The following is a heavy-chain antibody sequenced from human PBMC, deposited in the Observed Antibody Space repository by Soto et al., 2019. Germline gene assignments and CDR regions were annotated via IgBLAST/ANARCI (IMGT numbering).Heavy chain of an antibody. Sequence: QVQLQQWGAGLLKPSETLSLTCAVYGGSFGDYYWTWIRQPPGEGLEWIGEINHTGSTNSNPSLKSRVTISLETSKNPFSLRLSSVTAADTAVYYCARAAIAASGRPWLDPWGQGTLVTVSS. CDR2: INHTGST. CDR3: ARAAIAASGRPWLDP. D-gene: IGHD6-6*01. CDR1: GGSFGDYY. V-gene: IGHV4-34*01. J-gene: IGHJ5*02.